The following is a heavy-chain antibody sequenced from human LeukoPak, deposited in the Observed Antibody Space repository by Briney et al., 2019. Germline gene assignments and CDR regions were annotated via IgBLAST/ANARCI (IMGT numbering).Heavy chain of an antibody. V-gene: IGHV4-34*01. D-gene: IGHD3-16*02. J-gene: IGHJ4*02. CDR1: GGSFSGYY. CDR3: ARVXIMITFGGVIVPKYYFDY. CDR2: INHSGST. Sequence: PSETLSLTCAVYGGSFSGYYWSWIRQPPGKGLEWIGEINHSGSTNYNPSLKSRVTISVDTSKNQFSLKLSSVTAADTAVYYCARVXIMITFGGVIVPKYYFDYWGQGXLVTV.